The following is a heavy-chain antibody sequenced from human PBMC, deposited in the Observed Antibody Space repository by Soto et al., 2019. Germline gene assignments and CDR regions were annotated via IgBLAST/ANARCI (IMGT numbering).Heavy chain of an antibody. CDR3: ASLGYSTSWYYFDY. CDR2: IFYSGTT. CDR1: GGSITSTNYY. J-gene: IGHJ4*02. D-gene: IGHD6-13*01. V-gene: IGHV4-39*01. Sequence: QLQLQESGPGLVKPSETLSLTCTVSGGSITSTNYYWGWIRQPPGKGLEWIGSIFYSGTTYYNPSLKSRVTLSVDTSKNLFSLKLSSVTAADTAVYYCASLGYSTSWYYFDYWGQGTLVTVSS.